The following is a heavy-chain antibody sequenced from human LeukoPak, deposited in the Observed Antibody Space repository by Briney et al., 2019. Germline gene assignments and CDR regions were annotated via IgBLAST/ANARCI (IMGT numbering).Heavy chain of an antibody. J-gene: IGHJ3*02. CDR2: INHSGST. CDR3: ARYCSSTSCPGGAFDI. CDR1: GGSFSGYY. Sequence: SETLSLTCAVYGGSFSGYYWSWIRQPPGKGLEWIGEINHSGSTKYNPSLKSRVTISVDTSKNQFSLNLNSVTAADTAVYYCARYCSSTSCPGGAFDIWGQGTMVTVSS. V-gene: IGHV4-34*01. D-gene: IGHD2-2*01.